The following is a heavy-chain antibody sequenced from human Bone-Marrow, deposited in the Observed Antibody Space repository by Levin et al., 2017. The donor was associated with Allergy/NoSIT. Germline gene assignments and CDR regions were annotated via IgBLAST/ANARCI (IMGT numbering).Heavy chain of an antibody. Sequence: GGSLRLSCAASGFTFSHPWMNWVRQAPGKGLEWIGLIKSEAHGGTTHYAAPVAGRFAISRDDSENSLYLQMNNLNTEDTALYYCTAGLVGETHGLDVWGRGTTVTVSS. CDR3: TAGLVGETHGLDV. CDR1: GFTFSHPW. J-gene: IGHJ6*02. D-gene: IGHD3-16*01. V-gene: IGHV3-15*01. CDR2: IKSEAHGGTT.